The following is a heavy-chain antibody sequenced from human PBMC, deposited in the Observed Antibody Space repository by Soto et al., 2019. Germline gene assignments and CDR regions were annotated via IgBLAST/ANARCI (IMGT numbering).Heavy chain of an antibody. D-gene: IGHD3-3*01. Sequence: QVQLVQSGAEVKKPGASVKVSCKASGYTFTSYGISWVRQAPGQGLEWMGWISAYNGNTNYAQKLQGRVTMTTDTSTSTAYLELRSLRSDDTAVYYCASSRPGYDFWSGSFDYWGQGTLVTVSS. V-gene: IGHV1-18*04. CDR2: ISAYNGNT. CDR3: ASSRPGYDFWSGSFDY. CDR1: GYTFTSYG. J-gene: IGHJ4*02.